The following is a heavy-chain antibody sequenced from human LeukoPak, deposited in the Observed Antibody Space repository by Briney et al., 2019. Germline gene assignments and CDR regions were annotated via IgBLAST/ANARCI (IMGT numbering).Heavy chain of an antibody. Sequence: SETLSLTCTVSGDSISSNSYYWGWIRQPPGKGLEWIGSIYYSGASYYNPSLKSRVIISVDTSKNQFSLKLSSVTAADTAVFYCARHYYDSSGYYSEGFDIWGQGTMVTVSS. CDR2: IYYSGAS. J-gene: IGHJ3*02. CDR3: ARHYYDSSGYYSEGFDI. CDR1: GDSISSNSYY. V-gene: IGHV4-39*01. D-gene: IGHD3-22*01.